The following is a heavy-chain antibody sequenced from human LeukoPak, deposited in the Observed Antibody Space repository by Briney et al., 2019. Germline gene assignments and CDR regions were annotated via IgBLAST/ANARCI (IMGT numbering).Heavy chain of an antibody. CDR1: GGSFSGYY. Sequence: ETLSLTCAVYGGSFSGYYWSWIRQPPGKGLEWIGEINHSGSTNYNPSLKSRVTISVDTSKNQFSLRLSSVTAADTAVYYCARRTVTTSTNYFDYWGQGTLVTVSS. V-gene: IGHV4-34*01. D-gene: IGHD4-17*01. J-gene: IGHJ4*02. CDR2: INHSGST. CDR3: ARRTVTTSTNYFDY.